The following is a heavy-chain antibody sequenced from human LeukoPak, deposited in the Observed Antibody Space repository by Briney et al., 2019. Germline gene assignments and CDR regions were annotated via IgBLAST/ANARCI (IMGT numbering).Heavy chain of an antibody. V-gene: IGHV3-23*01. D-gene: IGHD3-22*01. J-gene: IGHJ4*02. CDR1: GFTFSIYA. CDR2: TSSGGELT. Sequence: GGSLRLSCAASGFTFSIYAMSWVRQGTGKGLEWVSSTSSGGELTFYADSVKGRFTISRDNSKNTLYLQMNSLRAEDTAVYYCAKDRPNYFHDNGHYYRRGGDCWGQGTLVTVSS. CDR3: AKDRPNYFHDNGHYYRRGGDC.